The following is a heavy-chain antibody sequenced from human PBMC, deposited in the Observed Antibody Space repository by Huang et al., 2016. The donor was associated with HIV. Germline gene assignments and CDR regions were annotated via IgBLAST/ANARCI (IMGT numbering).Heavy chain of an antibody. J-gene: IGHJ3*01. V-gene: IGHV4-34*02. D-gene: IGHD2-21*02. CDR3: ARGTRFGSRDDCHRRPFDV. Sequence: QVQLQQWGAGLLKPSENLSLKCAVYGGSFRDHYWSWIRQPPGMGLEGIGEVSDSGSTNSNPSLKTRVTILVDPAKNQFSLKMNSVIAADTAVYYCARGTRFGSRDDCHRRPFDVWGQGTLVTVSS. CDR2: VSDSGST. CDR1: GGSFRDHY.